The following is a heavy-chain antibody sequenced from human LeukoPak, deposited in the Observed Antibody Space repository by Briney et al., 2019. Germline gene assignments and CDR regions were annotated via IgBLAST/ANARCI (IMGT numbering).Heavy chain of an antibody. J-gene: IGHJ5*02. D-gene: IGHD2-21*02. CDR2: VDPEDGET. Sequence: ATVKISCKASGYTFTDYYMHWVQQAPGKGHEWMGRVDPEDGETIYAEKFQGRVTITADTSTDTAYMELSSLRSEDTAVYYCATVPYCGGDCPSTWGQGTLVTVSS. CDR1: GYTFTDYY. V-gene: IGHV1-69-2*01. CDR3: ATVPYCGGDCPST.